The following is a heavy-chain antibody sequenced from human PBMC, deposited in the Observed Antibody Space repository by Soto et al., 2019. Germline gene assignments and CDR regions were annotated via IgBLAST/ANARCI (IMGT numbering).Heavy chain of an antibody. CDR2: IFYTGKT. CDR3: AKIKDGGASFDI. J-gene: IGHJ3*02. V-gene: IGHV4-59*01. Sequence: PSETLSLTCIASGVSITSYYWSWIRQSPGKGLEWIGYIFYTGKTNYNPSLKTRVTMSLDTSKNQLSLKLSSVTAADSAIYYCAKIKDGGASFDIWGPGTKVTVSS. CDR1: GVSITSYY.